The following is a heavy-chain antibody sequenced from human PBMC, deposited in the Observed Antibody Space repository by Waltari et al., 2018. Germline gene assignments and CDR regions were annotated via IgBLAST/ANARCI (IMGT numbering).Heavy chain of an antibody. CDR1: GFTFSSYA. CDR3: ANLPRDGSGYRS. D-gene: IGHD3-22*01. J-gene: IGHJ4*02. Sequence: EVQLVASGGGLVPPGGSLRLSCVASGFTFSSYAMSWVRQAPGKGLEWVSGISGGGASAYYADSVKGRFTISRDNSKNALYLQMKSLRVEDTAEYYCANLPRDGSGYRSWGQGTLVTVSS. CDR2: ISGGGASA. V-gene: IGHV3-23*04.